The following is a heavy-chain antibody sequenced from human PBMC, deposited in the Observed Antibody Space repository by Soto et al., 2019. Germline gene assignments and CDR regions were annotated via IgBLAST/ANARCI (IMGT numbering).Heavy chain of an antibody. V-gene: IGHV3-23*01. J-gene: IGHJ4*02. CDR1: GFIFNNYA. CDR2: ISGRGGNT. D-gene: IGHD4-17*01. CDR3: AKPSHSRDYAGSFDS. Sequence: VGSLRLSCAASGFIFNNYAINWVRQFPGKGLEWVSGISGRGGNTFYADSMKGRFTISRDNSKNTVYMQMTNLRVEDTAIYYCAKPSHSRDYAGSFDSWGQGTLVTLSS.